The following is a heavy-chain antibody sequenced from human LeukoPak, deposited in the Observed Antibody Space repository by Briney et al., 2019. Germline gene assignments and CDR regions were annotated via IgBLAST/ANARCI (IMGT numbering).Heavy chain of an antibody. Sequence: GGSLRLSCAASGFTFDDYGMSWVRQAPGKGLEWVSVIYSGGSTYYSDSLKGRLNISSGKYNNTLYLQINSLRAEDTAVYYCARDRGRSGGDYWGQGTLVTVSS. CDR3: ARDRGRSGGDY. V-gene: IGHV3-53*01. CDR2: IYSGGST. J-gene: IGHJ4*02. CDR1: GFTFDDYG. D-gene: IGHD6-19*01.